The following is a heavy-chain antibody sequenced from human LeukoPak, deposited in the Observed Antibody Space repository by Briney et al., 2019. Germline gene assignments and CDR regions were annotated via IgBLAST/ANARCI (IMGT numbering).Heavy chain of an antibody. Sequence: SETLSLTCTVSGGSISSSSYYWGWIRQPPGKGLEWIGSIYYSGSTYYNPSLKSRVTISVDTSKNQFSLKLSSVTAADTAVYYCARVWYGFVDYWGQGTLVTVSS. D-gene: IGHD2-15*01. V-gene: IGHV4-39*07. CDR3: ARVWYGFVDY. J-gene: IGHJ4*02. CDR2: IYYSGST. CDR1: GGSISSSSYY.